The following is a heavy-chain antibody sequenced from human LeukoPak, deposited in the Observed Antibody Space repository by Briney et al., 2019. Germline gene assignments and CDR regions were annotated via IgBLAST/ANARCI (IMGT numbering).Heavy chain of an antibody. V-gene: IGHV5-51*01. Sequence: EESLKISCMGSGYSFTSYWIGWVRQMPGKGLEWMGIIYPGDSDTRYSPSFQGQVTISADKSISTAYLQWSSLKASDTAMYYCARSERDPFRENSPFSEYFQHWGQGTLVTVPS. D-gene: IGHD1-1*01. J-gene: IGHJ1*01. CDR1: GYSFTSYW. CDR3: ARSERDPFRENSPFSEYFQH. CDR2: IYPGDSDT.